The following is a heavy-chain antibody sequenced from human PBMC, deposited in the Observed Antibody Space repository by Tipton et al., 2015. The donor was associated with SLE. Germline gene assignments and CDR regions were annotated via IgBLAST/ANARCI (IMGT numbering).Heavy chain of an antibody. D-gene: IGHD3-22*01. CDR1: GGSFSGYY. CDR2: INHSGST. CDR3: ARGDSSGSSFQH. J-gene: IGHJ1*01. V-gene: IGHV4-34*01. Sequence: LRLSWAVYGGSFSGYYWSWIRQPPGKGLEWIGEINHSGSTYYNPSLKSRVTISVDTSKNQFSLKLSSVTAADTAVYYCARGDSSGSSFQHWGQGTLVTVSS.